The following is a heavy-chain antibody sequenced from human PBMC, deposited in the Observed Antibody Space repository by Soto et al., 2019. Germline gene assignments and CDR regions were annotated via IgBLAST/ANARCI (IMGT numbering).Heavy chain of an antibody. D-gene: IGHD1-26*01. Sequence: QITLKESGPTLVKPTQTLTLTCTFSGFSLSTGGVGVGWIRQPPGKALEGLALIYWDDDKRYRPSLRSRLTISKDTTKYQVVITVININTVDPPPYYCPRGNSPGFSPYSGQRTLVTVSS. V-gene: IGHV2-5*02. CDR2: IYWDDDK. CDR3: PRGNSPGFSPY. J-gene: IGHJ4*02. CDR1: GFSLSTGGVG.